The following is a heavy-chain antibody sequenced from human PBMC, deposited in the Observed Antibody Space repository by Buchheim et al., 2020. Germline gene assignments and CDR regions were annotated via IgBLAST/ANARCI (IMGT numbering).Heavy chain of an antibody. J-gene: IGHJ4*02. D-gene: IGHD3-22*01. V-gene: IGHV3-30-3*01. CDR3: ARDHRGYYDSSGPVY. Sequence: QVQLVESGGGVVQPGRSLRLSCAASGFTFSSYAMHWVRQAPGKGLEWVAVISYDGSNKYYADSVKGRFTISRDNSKNTLYLQMNSLRAEDTAVYYCARDHRGYYDSSGPVYWGQGTL. CDR2: ISYDGSNK. CDR1: GFTFSSYA.